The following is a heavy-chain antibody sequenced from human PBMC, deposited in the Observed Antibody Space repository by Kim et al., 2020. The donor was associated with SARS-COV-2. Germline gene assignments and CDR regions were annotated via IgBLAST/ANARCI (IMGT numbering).Heavy chain of an antibody. CDR2: IYYSGRT. J-gene: IGHJ6*02. Sequence: SETLSLTCTVSGGSIRSYYWGWIRQPPGKGLEWIGFIYYSGRTNYNPSLKSQVTISVDTSKNQFSMKVSSVTAADTAVYYCPRAASSGYLGYHYYGMDVWGQGTTFTVS. CDR3: PRAASSGYLGYHYYGMDV. CDR1: GGSIRSYY. D-gene: IGHD3-22*01. V-gene: IGHV4-59*01.